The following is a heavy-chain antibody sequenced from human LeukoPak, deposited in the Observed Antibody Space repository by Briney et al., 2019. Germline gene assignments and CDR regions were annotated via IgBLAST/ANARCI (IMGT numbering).Heavy chain of an antibody. CDR3: ATWVTTVTDAEYFQH. J-gene: IGHJ1*01. V-gene: IGHV1-24*01. Sequence: GASVKVSCKVSGYTLTELSMHWVRQAPGKGLEWMGGFDPEDGETIYAQKFQGRVTMTEDTSTDTAYMELSSLRSEDTAVYYCATWVTTVTDAEYFQHWGQGTLVTVSS. CDR1: GYTLTELS. CDR2: FDPEDGET. D-gene: IGHD4-17*01.